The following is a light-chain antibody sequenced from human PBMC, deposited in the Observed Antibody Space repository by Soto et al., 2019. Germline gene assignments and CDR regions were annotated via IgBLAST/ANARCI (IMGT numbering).Light chain of an antibody. J-gene: IGKJ4*01. V-gene: IGKV1-9*01. CDR3: QHIDTFQLT. Sequence: DILLTPSPSVLSASVGDRVTITCRASQSINTYLAWYQHNPGKAPNPLIYAASTLESGVPSRFSGSGSGTEFTLTVTSLQPEDFATYYCQHIDTFQLTFGGGTKVELK. CDR1: QSINTY. CDR2: AAS.